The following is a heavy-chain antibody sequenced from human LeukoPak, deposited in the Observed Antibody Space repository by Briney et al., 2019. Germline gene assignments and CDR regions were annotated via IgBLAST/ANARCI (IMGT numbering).Heavy chain of an antibody. Sequence: GASVKVSCTASGYTFTSYSISWVRQAPGQGLEWMGWISAYNGNTNYAQKLQGRVTMTTDTSTSTAYMELRSLRSDDTAVYYCARVQRGFTYGNVDYWGQGTLVTVSS. CDR2: ISAYNGNT. CDR3: ARVQRGFTYGNVDY. J-gene: IGHJ4*02. V-gene: IGHV1-18*01. CDR1: GYTFTSYS. D-gene: IGHD5-18*01.